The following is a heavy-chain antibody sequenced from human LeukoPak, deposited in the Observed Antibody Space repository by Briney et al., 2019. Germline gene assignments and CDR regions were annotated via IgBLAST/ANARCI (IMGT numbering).Heavy chain of an antibody. CDR1: GNSISSGDNY. D-gene: IGHD2-15*01. CDR3: ARGGWYQDY. CDR2: IYTSGST. Sequence: SETLSLTCTVSGNSISSGDNYWSWIRQPAGKGLEWIGRIYTSGSTNYNPSLKSRVTISGATSKNQFSLRLSSVTAADTAVYYCARGGWYQDYWGQGALVTVSS. J-gene: IGHJ4*02. V-gene: IGHV4-61*02.